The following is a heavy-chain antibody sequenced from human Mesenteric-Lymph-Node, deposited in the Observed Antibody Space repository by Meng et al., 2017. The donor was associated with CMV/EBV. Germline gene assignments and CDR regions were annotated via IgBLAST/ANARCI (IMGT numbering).Heavy chain of an antibody. CDR1: GFTVSSNY. CDR2: IYSGGST. D-gene: IGHD2-2*01. J-gene: IGHJ4*02. V-gene: IGHV3-53*01. Sequence: GESLKISCAASGFTVSSNYMSWVRQAPGKGLEWVSVIYSGGSTYYADSVKGRFTISRDNSKNALYMQMNSLGAEDTAAYYCAKARFVCTSTSCPTYYFDYWGQGTLVTVSS. CDR3: AKARFVCTSTSCPTYYFDY.